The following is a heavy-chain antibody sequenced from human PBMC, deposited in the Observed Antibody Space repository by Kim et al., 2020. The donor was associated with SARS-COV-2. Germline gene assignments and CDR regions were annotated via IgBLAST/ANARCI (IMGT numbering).Heavy chain of an antibody. CDR2: INTNTGNP. Sequence: ASVKVSCKASGYTFTSYAMNWVRQAPGQGLEWMGWINTNTGNPTHAQGFTGRFVFSLDTSVSTAYLQISSLKAEDTAVYYCARMYGGNRRLLVDYWGQGTLVTVSS. CDR3: ARMYGGNRRLLVDY. J-gene: IGHJ4*02. CDR1: GYTFTSYA. D-gene: IGHD2-15*01. V-gene: IGHV7-4-1*02.